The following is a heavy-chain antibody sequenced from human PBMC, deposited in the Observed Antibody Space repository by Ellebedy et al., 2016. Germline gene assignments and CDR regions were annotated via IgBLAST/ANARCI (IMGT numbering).Heavy chain of an antibody. CDR2: VPYSGRT. CDR1: GASISSNY. J-gene: IGHJ4*02. CDR3: AGRTRNTLLGTVDY. D-gene: IGHD3-16*01. Sequence: SETLSLTCTVSGASISSNYWSWIRQPPGKGLEWIWYVPYSGRTNYNPSLKSRLTISEDNSKNQFSMKLTSVTAADSAVYYCAGRTRNTLLGTVDYWGQGILVTVSS. V-gene: IGHV4-59*01.